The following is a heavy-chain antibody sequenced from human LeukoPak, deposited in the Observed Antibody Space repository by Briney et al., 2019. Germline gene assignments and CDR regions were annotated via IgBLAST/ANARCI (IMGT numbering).Heavy chain of an antibody. D-gene: IGHD3-3*01. CDR2: IYHSGVT. CDR3: ARHTEGRFLEWLPSANFDF. V-gene: IGHV4-38-2*01. CDR1: GNSISSGDY. Sequence: SETLSLTCDVSGNSISSGDYWAWIRQSPEKGLEWIGSIYHSGVTYDNPSLKSRVSLSVDTSKNQFSLKVTSVTAADTAVYFCARHTEGRFLEWLPSANFDFWGQGTLVTVST. J-gene: IGHJ4*02.